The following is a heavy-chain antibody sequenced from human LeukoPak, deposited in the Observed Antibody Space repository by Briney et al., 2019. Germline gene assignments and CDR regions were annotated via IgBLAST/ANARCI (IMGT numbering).Heavy chain of an antibody. J-gene: IGHJ6*03. Sequence: QPGGSLRLSCAASGFTFSSYAMSWVRQAPGKGLEWVTAISGSGGSTYYADSVKGRFTISRDNSKNTLYLQMNSLRAEDTAVYYCAKDGFGELFASYMDVWGKGTTVTVSS. CDR3: AKDGFGELFASYMDV. CDR1: GFTFSSYA. CDR2: ISGSGGST. D-gene: IGHD3-10*01. V-gene: IGHV3-23*01.